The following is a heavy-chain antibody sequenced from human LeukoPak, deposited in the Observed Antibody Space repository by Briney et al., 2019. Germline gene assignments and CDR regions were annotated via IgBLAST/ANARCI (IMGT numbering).Heavy chain of an antibody. CDR3: ARVGAGAARLEYWFDP. CDR1: GGTFSSYA. Sequence: SVKVSCKASGGTFSSYAISWVRQAPGQGLEWMGGIIPIFGTANYAQKFQGRVTITADESTSTAYMELSSLRSEDTAVYYCARVGAGAARLEYWFDPWGQGTLVTVSS. CDR2: IIPIFGTA. J-gene: IGHJ5*02. D-gene: IGHD6-6*01. V-gene: IGHV1-69*13.